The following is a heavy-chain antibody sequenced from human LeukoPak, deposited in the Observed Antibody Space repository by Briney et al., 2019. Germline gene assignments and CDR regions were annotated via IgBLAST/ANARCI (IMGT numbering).Heavy chain of an antibody. Sequence: LSLTCTVSGGSISSSSYYWGWIRQAPRKGLEWVSYISSSGSTIYYADSVKGRFTISRDNAKNSLYLQMNSLRAEDTAVYYCARPDIAMVPHYFDYWGHRTLVTVSS. J-gene: IGHJ4*01. V-gene: IGHV3-11*01. CDR1: GGSISSSSYY. D-gene: IGHD5-18*01. CDR2: ISSSGSTI. CDR3: ARPDIAMVPHYFDY.